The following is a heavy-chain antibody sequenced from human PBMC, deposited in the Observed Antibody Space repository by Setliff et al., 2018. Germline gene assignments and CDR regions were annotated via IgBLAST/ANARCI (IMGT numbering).Heavy chain of an antibody. Sequence: SETLSLTCTVSGGSISSDIWSWIRQPPGKGLEWIGQIHTGSTYYNPSLKSRVTISVDTSKNQFSLKLSSVTAADTAVYYCARSGRGYSGYESYYYYMDVWGKGTTVTVSS. CDR1: GGSISSDI. J-gene: IGHJ6*03. V-gene: IGHV4-4*08. CDR3: ARSGRGYSGYESYYYYMDV. D-gene: IGHD5-12*01. CDR2: IHTGST.